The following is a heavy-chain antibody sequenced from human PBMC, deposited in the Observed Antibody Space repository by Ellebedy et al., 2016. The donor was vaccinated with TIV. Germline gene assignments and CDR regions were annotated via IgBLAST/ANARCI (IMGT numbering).Heavy chain of an antibody. CDR2: ISYSSDIT. CDR3: AREGCSGGSCYSYWLDP. CDR1: GFAFSGYA. V-gene: IGHV3-23*01. Sequence: GGSLRLXXAASGFAFSGYAMSWVRQAPGKGLEWVSSISYSSDITHYADSVKGRFTISRDNAKNSVYLQMNSLSAEDTAVYYCAREGCSGGSCYSYWLDPWGQGTLVTVSS. D-gene: IGHD2-15*01. J-gene: IGHJ5*02.